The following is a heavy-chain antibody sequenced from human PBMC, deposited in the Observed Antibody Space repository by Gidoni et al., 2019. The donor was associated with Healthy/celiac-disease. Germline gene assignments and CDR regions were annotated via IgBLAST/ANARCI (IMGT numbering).Heavy chain of an antibody. Sequence: QVQLVQSGAEVKKPGASVKVSCKASGYTFTSYAMHWVRQAPGQRREWMGWINAGNGNTKYSQKFQGRVTITRDTSASTAYMELSSLRSEDTAVYYCARGGIGYCSSTSCLNVYFDYWGQGTLVTVSS. D-gene: IGHD2-2*01. J-gene: IGHJ4*02. V-gene: IGHV1-3*01. CDR3: ARGGIGYCSSTSCLNVYFDY. CDR2: INAGNGNT. CDR1: GYTFTSYA.